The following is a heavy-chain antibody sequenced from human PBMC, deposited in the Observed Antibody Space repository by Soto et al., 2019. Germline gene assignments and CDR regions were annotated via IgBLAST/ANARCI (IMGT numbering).Heavy chain of an antibody. CDR1: GFTFSDYY. J-gene: IGHJ5*02. V-gene: IGHV3-11*01. CDR2: ISSSGSTI. D-gene: IGHD2-2*01. CDR3: ARPVVPAALNWFDP. Sequence: PGGSLRLSCAASGFTFSDYYMSWIRQAPGKGLEWVSYISSSGSTIYYADSVKGRFTISRDNAKNSPYLQMNSLRAEDTAVYYCARPVVPAALNWFDPWGQGTLVTVSS.